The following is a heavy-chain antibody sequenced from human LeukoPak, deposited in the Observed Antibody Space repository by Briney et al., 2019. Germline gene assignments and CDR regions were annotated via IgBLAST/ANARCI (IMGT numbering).Heavy chain of an antibody. V-gene: IGHV4-4*07. CDR1: GGSISSYY. CDR3: AREMKYCSSTSCHGAFDI. CDR2: IYTSGST. Sequence: SETLSLTCTVSGGSISSYYWSWIRQPAGKGLEWIGRIYTSGSTNYNPSLKSRVTMSVDTSMNQFSLKLSSVTAADTAVYYCAREMKYCSSTSCHGAFDIWGQGTMVTVSS. D-gene: IGHD2-2*01. J-gene: IGHJ3*02.